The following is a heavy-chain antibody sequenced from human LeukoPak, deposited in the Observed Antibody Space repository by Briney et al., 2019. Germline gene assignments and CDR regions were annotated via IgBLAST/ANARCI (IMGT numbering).Heavy chain of an antibody. D-gene: IGHD6-13*01. Sequence: SETLSLTCTVSGGSIRNYYWSWIRQPPGKGLEWIGYIYYSGSTNYNPSLKSRGTISVDTSKNQFSLKLSSATAADTAVYYCARVYYSSSYDYWYFDLWGRGTLVTVSS. V-gene: IGHV4-59*01. CDR3: ARVYYSSSYDYWYFDL. CDR2: IYYSGST. CDR1: GGSIRNYY. J-gene: IGHJ2*01.